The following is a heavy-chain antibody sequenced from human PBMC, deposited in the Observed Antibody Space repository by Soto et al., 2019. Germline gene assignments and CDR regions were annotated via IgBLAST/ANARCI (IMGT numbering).Heavy chain of an antibody. J-gene: IGHJ4*02. D-gene: IGHD5-12*01. CDR3: ARGTVDSRAYHYVY. CDR1: GGTFSSYA. V-gene: IGHV1-69*12. Sequence: QVQLVQSGAEVKKPGSSVKVSCKASGGTFSSYAISWVRQAPGQGLEWMGGIIPLFGTANYAQKFQGRVTXXAXEXXSTAYMEVSSLRSEETAVYYGARGTVDSRAYHYVYWGQGTLVTVSS. CDR2: IIPLFGTA.